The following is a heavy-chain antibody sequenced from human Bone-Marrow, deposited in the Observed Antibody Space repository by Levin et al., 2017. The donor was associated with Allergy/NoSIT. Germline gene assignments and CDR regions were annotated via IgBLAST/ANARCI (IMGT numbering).Heavy chain of an antibody. CDR3: TRGPRLEWFRSGMDV. CDR2: IRSKGYGGTT. D-gene: IGHD3-3*01. V-gene: IGHV3-49*04. CDR1: GFSFGDHA. Sequence: GGSLRLSCTTFGFSFGDHAISWVRQAPGKGLEWVGFIRSKGYGGTTEFAASVKGRFSISRDDSTGIAYLQMNSLKTEDTAVYYCTRGPRLEWFRSGMDVWGQGTTVTVSS. J-gene: IGHJ6*02.